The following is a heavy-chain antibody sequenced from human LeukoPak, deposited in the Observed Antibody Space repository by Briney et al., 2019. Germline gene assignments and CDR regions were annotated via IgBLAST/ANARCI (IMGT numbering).Heavy chain of an antibody. J-gene: IGHJ3*02. CDR2: INHNGNT. D-gene: IGHD6-6*01. CDR1: YGSFSGYY. CDR3: ARHGLVAARHAFDI. V-gene: IGHV4-34*01. Sequence: LETLSLTCTVFYGSFSGYYWTWIRQPPGKGLEWIAEINHNGNTNYNPSLKSRVTISVDTSKDQFSLKLSSVTAADTAVYYCARHGLVAARHAFDIWGQGTMVTVSS.